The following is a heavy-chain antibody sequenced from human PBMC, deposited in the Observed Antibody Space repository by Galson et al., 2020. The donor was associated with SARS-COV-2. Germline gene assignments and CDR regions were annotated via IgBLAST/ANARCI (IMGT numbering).Heavy chain of an antibody. D-gene: IGHD5-18*01. CDR3: ARDLGYAGHYYLDY. V-gene: IGHV4-4*07. J-gene: IGHJ4*02. CDR1: GGSISSYY. Sequence: SETLSLTCTVSGGSISSYYWSWIRQPAGKGLEWVGRLYSSGNTDYNPSLKSRVTMSVDTSKNHFSLNLRSVTAADTAVYYCARDLGYAGHYYLDYWGQGSLVPVSS. CDR2: LYSSGNT.